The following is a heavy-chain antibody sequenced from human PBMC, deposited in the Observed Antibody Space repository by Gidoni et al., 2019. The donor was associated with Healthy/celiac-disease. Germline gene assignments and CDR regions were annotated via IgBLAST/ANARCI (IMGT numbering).Heavy chain of an antibody. CDR3: ARDHNSSSWWAEYFQH. D-gene: IGHD6-13*01. CDR1: GFPFSDYY. J-gene: IGHJ1*01. CDR2: ISSSSSYT. Sequence: QVQLVESGGGLVKPGGSLRLSCAASGFPFSDYYMSWIRQAPGKGLEWVSYISSSSSYTNYADSVKGRFTISRDNAKNSLYLQMNSLRAEDTAVYYCARDHNSSSWWAEYFQHWGQGTLVTVSS. V-gene: IGHV3-11*05.